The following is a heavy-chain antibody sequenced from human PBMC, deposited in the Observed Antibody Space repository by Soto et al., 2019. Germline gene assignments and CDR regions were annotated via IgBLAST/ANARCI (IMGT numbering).Heavy chain of an antibody. J-gene: IGHJ5*02. CDR2: TNQSGST. CDR3: ARGAPYYYDSSGYRDSFDP. CDR1: GGSFSGYY. Sequence: SETLSLTCAVYGGSFSGYYWSWIRQPPVNGLEWIGETNQSGSTDYNPSLKSRVTISVDTSKNQFSLKLSSVTAADTAVYYCARGAPYYYDSSGYRDSFDPWGQGTLVTVSS. V-gene: IGHV4-34*01. D-gene: IGHD3-22*01.